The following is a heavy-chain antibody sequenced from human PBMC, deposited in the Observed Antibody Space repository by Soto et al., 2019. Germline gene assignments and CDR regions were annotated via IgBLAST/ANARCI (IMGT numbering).Heavy chain of an antibody. Sequence: QVQLQESGPGLVKPSETLSLTCTVSGGSVSSGDYYWSWIRQPPGKGLEWIGYIYNSVSTKYKPPLKSRVTISVDTSKNHFSLKLRSVTAADTAVYFCASGRRMYSYDSSDYYPFDYWGQGTLVTVSS. J-gene: IGHJ4*02. CDR3: ASGRRMYSYDSSDYYPFDY. V-gene: IGHV4-61*03. CDR1: GGSVSSGDYY. D-gene: IGHD3-22*01. CDR2: IYNSVST.